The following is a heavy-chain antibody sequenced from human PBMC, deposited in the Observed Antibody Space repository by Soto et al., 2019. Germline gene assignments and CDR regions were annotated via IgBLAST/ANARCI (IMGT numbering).Heavy chain of an antibody. Sequence: QVQLVESGGGVVQPGRSLRLSCAASGFTFSSYGMHWVRQAPGKGLEWVAVISYDGSNKYYADSVKGRFTISRDNSKNTLYLQMNSLRAEDTSVYYCAKDRPSGSRPYYYGMDVWCQGTTVTVSS. D-gene: IGHD1-26*01. J-gene: IGHJ6*02. CDR3: AKDRPSGSRPYYYGMDV. CDR2: ISYDGSNK. CDR1: GFTFSSYG. V-gene: IGHV3-30*18.